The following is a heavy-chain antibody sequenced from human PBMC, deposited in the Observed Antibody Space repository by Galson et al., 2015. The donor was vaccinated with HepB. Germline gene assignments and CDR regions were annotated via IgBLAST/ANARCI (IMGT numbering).Heavy chain of an antibody. CDR3: ARGYSGFVRVAGGSDYSTYFDY. Sequence: SVKVSCKASGYTFTTYAINWVRQAPGQGLEWMGWINTKTGKPTFAQGFTRRFVLSLDTSVNTAFLQINNLKTEDTAVYYCARGYSGFVRVAGGSDYSTYFDYWGQGTLVSVSS. J-gene: IGHJ4*02. CDR2: INTKTGKP. D-gene: IGHD5-12*01. CDR1: GYTFTTYA. V-gene: IGHV7-4-1*02.